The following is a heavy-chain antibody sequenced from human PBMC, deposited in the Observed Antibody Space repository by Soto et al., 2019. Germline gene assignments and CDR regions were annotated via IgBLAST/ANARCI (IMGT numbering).Heavy chain of an antibody. Sequence: QVLLMQSGAEVKKPGSSVKVSCTSSGGPFSSYGISWVRQVPGQGLEWLGGIIPLFGTPSYARKFQDRLTISADEATTTDYMDLSSLTSEDTAMYFCARDGTIQMANVDFWGQGTLVTVSS. J-gene: IGHJ4*02. D-gene: IGHD1-1*01. V-gene: IGHV1-69*01. CDR2: IIPLFGTP. CDR3: ARDGTIQMANVDF. CDR1: GGPFSSYG.